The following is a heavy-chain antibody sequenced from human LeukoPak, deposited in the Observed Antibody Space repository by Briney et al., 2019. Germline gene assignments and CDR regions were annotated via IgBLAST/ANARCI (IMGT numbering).Heavy chain of an antibody. J-gene: IGHJ4*02. V-gene: IGHV1-18*01. CDR2: ISAYNGNT. D-gene: IGHD3-22*01. CDR3: ARGGVYYYDSSGYSHMDY. CDR1: GYTFTSYG. Sequence: ASVKVSCKASGYTFTSYGISWVRQAPGQGLEWMGWISAYNGNTNYAQRLQGRVTMTTDTSTSTAYMELRSLRSDDTAVYYCARGGVYYYDSSGYSHMDYWGQGTLVTVSS.